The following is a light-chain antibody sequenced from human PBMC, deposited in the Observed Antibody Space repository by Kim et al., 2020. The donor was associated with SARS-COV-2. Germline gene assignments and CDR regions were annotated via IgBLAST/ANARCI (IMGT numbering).Light chain of an antibody. J-gene: IGLJ2*01. CDR2: EDD. Sequence: GKTGTSSCSRGSGSIDYNYVHWYRQRPGRVPTAVIYEDDQRPSGVSDRFSGSIDNSSNSASLTISGLRTEDEADYYCQSYNRDNVLFGGGTKVTVL. CDR1: SGSIDYNY. V-gene: IGLV6-57*03. CDR3: QSYNRDNVL.